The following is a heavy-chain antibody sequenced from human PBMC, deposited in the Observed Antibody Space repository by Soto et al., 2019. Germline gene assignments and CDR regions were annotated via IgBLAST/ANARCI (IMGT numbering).Heavy chain of an antibody. CDR1: GGSISSGGYY. D-gene: IGHD3-22*01. V-gene: IGHV4-39*01. CDR2: IYYSGST. CDR3: ASIEPITMIAPMDV. J-gene: IGHJ6*02. Sequence: LEPLSLTCTVSGGSISSGGYYWSWIRQHPGKGLEWIGYIYYSGSTYYNPSLKSRVTISVDTSKNQFSLKLSSVTAADTAVYYCASIEPITMIAPMDVWGQGTTVTVSS.